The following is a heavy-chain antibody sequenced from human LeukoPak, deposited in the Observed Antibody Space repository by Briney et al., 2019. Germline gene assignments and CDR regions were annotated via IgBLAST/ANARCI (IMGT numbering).Heavy chain of an antibody. CDR3: ARGVRGGVVYYYYYMDV. CDR2: MNPNSGNT. Sequence: GASVKVSCKASGYTFTSYDINWVRQATGQGLEWMGWMNPNSGNTGYAQKFQGRVTMTRNTSISTAYMELNSLRSEDTAVYYCARGVRGGVVYYYYYMDVWGKGTTVTVSS. V-gene: IGHV1-8*01. CDR1: GYTFTSYD. J-gene: IGHJ6*03. D-gene: IGHD2-15*01.